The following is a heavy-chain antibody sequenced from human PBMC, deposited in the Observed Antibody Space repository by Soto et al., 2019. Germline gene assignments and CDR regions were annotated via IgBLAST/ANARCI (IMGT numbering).Heavy chain of an antibody. V-gene: IGHV1-69*01. CDR1: GGTFSSYA. CDR2: IIPIFGTA. J-gene: IGHJ6*02. CDR3: ARREYCGGDCSNYYYGMDV. D-gene: IGHD2-21*02. Sequence: QVQLVQSGAEVKKPGSSVKVSCKASGGTFSSYAISWVRQAPGQGLEWMGGIIPIFGTANYAQKFQGRVTITADESTSTAYMELSSLRSEDTAVYYCARREYCGGDCSNYYYGMDVWGQGTTVTVSS.